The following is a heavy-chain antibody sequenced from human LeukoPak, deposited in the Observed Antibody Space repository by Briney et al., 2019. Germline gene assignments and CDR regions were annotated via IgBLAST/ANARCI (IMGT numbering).Heavy chain of an antibody. Sequence: GGSLRLSCVASGFTFSSYSMNWVRQAPGKGLEWVSSISSSSSYIYYADSVKGRFTISRDNAKNSLYLQMNSLRAEDTAVYYCARQTPGGYSYYFDYWGQGTLVTVSS. D-gene: IGHD5-18*01. V-gene: IGHV3-21*04. J-gene: IGHJ4*02. CDR2: ISSSSSYI. CDR1: GFTFSSYS. CDR3: ARQTPGGYSYYFDY.